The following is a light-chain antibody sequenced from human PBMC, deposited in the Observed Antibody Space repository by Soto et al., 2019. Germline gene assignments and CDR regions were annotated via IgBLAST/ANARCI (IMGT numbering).Light chain of an antibody. J-gene: IGKJ5*01. CDR2: DAS. Sequence: NVLTQSPATRSLSPGETGTLSCRATQSLRNYLAWYQQKLGQAPRLLIYDASKRATGIPARFSGSGSGTDFTLTISRLEPEDLAVYFCQQRSDWPPTFGQGTRLEIK. V-gene: IGKV3-11*01. CDR1: QSLRNY. CDR3: QQRSDWPPT.